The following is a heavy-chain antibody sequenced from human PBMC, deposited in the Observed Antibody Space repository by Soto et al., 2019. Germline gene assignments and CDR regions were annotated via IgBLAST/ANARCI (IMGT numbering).Heavy chain of an antibody. J-gene: IGHJ4*02. Sequence: SETLSLTCTVSGGSVSSGSYYWSWIRQPPGKGLEWIGYIYYSGSTNYNPSLKSRVTISVDTSKNQFSLKLSSVTAADTAVYYCAREGGSYHFDYWGQGTLVTVS. CDR2: IYYSGST. CDR3: AREGGSYHFDY. V-gene: IGHV4-61*01. CDR1: GGSVSSGSYY. D-gene: IGHD1-26*01.